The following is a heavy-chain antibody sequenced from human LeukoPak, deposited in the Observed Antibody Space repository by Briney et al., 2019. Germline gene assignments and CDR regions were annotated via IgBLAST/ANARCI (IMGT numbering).Heavy chain of an antibody. D-gene: IGHD3-22*01. V-gene: IGHV1-69*04. CDR2: IIPILGIA. J-gene: IGHJ4*02. CDR1: GGTFSSYA. CDR3: VRESSGYYPYYFDY. Sequence: ASVKVSCKASGGTFSSYAISWVRQAPGQGLEWMGRIIPILGIANYAQKFQGRVTITADKSTSTAYMELSSLRSEGTAVYYCVRESSGYYPYYFDYWGQGTLVTVSS.